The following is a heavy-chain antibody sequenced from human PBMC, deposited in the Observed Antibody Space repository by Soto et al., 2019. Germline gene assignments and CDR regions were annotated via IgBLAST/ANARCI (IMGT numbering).Heavy chain of an antibody. V-gene: IGHV3-11*06. CDR1: GFTFSDYY. CDR3: ARTVTNIYYYGMDV. Sequence: PGGSLRLSCAASGFTFSDYYMSWIRQAPGKGLEWVSYISSSSYTNYADSVKGRFTISRDNAKNSLYLQMNSLRAEDTAVYYCARTVTNIYYYGMDVWGQGTTVTVFS. J-gene: IGHJ6*02. CDR2: ISSSSYT. D-gene: IGHD4-4*01.